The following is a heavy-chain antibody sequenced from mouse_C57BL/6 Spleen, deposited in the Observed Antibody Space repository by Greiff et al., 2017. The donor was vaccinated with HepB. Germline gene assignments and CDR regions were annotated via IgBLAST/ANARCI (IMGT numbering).Heavy chain of an antibody. CDR1: GYTFTSYW. D-gene: IGHD2-12*01. V-gene: IGHV1-55*01. J-gene: IGHJ4*01. Sequence: QVQLQQPGAELVKPGASVKMSCKASGYTFTSYWITWVKQRPGQGLEWIGDIYPGSGSTNYNEKFKSKATLTVETSSSTAYMQLSSLTSEDSAVYYCGFYDGLTDYAMDDWGQGTSVTVSS. CDR2: IYPGSGST. CDR3: GFYDGLTDYAMDD.